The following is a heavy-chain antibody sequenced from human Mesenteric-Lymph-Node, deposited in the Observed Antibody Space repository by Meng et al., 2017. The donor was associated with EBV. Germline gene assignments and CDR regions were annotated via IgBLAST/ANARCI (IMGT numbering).Heavy chain of an antibody. J-gene: IGHJ4*02. D-gene: IGHD6-13*01. V-gene: IGHV4-30-4*01. CDR2: IYYSGDT. CDR3: VGGVAADGSVDY. CDR1: GGSISRGGYC. Sequence: QGQLQESGPGLVKPSQTLSLTCAVSGGSISRGGYCWSWIRQPPGKGLEWIGYIYYSGDTYYNPSLKSRVTISVDTSKNQFSLKLSSVTAADTAVYYCVGGVAADGSVDYWGQGTLVTVSS.